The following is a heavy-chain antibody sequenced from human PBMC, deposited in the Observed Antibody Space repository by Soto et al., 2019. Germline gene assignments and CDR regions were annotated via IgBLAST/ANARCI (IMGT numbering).Heavy chain of an antibody. CDR1: GYTFTSYG. J-gene: IGHJ4*02. CDR3: ASADYYGSGSLIDY. D-gene: IGHD3-10*01. V-gene: IGHV1-18*01. CDR2: ISAYNGNT. Sequence: QVQLVLSGAEVKKPGASVKVSCKASGYTFTSYGISWVRQAPGQGLEWMGWISAYNGNTNYAQKLQGRVTMTTDTAKSTAYMGLGSLGSDDTAVYYWASADYYGSGSLIDYWGQGTLVTVSS.